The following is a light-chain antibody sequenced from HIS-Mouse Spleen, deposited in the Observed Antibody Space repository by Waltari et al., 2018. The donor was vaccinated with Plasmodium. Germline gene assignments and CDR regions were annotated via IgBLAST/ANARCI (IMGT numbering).Light chain of an antibody. CDR2: EDS. Sequence: SYELTQPPSVSVSPGQTARITCPGAALPKKYAYWYQQKSGQAPVLVFYEDSKRPSGIPERFSGSSSGTMATLTISGAQVEDEADYYCYSTDSSGNHRVFGGGTKLTVL. V-gene: IGLV3-10*01. CDR1: ALPKKY. J-gene: IGLJ3*02. CDR3: YSTDSSGNHRV.